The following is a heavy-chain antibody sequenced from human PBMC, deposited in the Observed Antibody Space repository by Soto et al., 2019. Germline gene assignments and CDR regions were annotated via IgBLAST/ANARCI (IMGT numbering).Heavy chain of an antibody. Sequence: QVQLVQSGAEVKKPGASVNVSCKASGYTFTSYDINWVRQATGQGLEWMGWMNPNSGNTGYAQKFQGRVTMTRNTSIRTAYMELSSVSSEDKAVYYCARGQVYIVAGDWFDPWGQGTLVTVSS. CDR1: GYTFTSYD. D-gene: IGHD5-12*01. J-gene: IGHJ5*02. CDR3: ARGQVYIVAGDWFDP. CDR2: MNPNSGNT. V-gene: IGHV1-8*01.